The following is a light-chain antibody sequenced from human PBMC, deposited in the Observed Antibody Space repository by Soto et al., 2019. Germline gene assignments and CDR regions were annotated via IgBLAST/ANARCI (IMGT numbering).Light chain of an antibody. CDR3: QVWDSSRDEGV. Sequence: SYELTQPPSGSVAPGKTAKITCGGDNIVTKSVHWYQQQPGRAPVLVIAFDSDRPSGIPERFSGSNSGNTATLTISRVEAGDEADYYCQVWDSSRDEGVFGGGTKLTVL. V-gene: IGLV3-21*01. J-gene: IGLJ3*02. CDR2: FDS. CDR1: NIVTKS.